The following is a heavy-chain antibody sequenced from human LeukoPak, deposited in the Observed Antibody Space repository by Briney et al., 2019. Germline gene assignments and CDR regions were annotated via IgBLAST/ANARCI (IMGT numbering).Heavy chain of an antibody. Sequence: RGSLRLSCAASGFSFSNFWMAWVRQRPGEGLEWVANMKPDASHISYVDSVEGRFTISRDNAKNSLYLQMDSLRAEDTAVYYCVRDSRTYGYFWGRGTLVTVSS. CDR2: MKPDASHI. J-gene: IGHJ4*02. D-gene: IGHD3-10*01. V-gene: IGHV3-7*01. CDR1: GFSFSNFW. CDR3: VRDSRTYGYF.